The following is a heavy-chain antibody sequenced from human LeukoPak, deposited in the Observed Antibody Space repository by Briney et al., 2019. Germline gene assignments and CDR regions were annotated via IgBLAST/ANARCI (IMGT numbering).Heavy chain of an antibody. CDR1: GFTFSSYA. J-gene: IGHJ2*01. Sequence: PGGSLRLSCAASGFTFSSYAMSWVRQAPGKGLEWVSAISGSGGSTYYADSVKGRFTISRDNSKNTLYLQMNSLRAEDTAVYYCAKSQRHIVVVTAIPLWYFDLWGRGTLVTVSS. CDR3: AKSQRHIVVVTAIPLWYFDL. CDR2: ISGSGGST. V-gene: IGHV3-23*01. D-gene: IGHD2-21*02.